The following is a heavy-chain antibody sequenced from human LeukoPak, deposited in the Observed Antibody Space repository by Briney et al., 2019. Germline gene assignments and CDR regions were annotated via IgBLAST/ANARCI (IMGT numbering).Heavy chain of an antibody. CDR2: IIPVFGSG. J-gene: IGHJ5*02. D-gene: IGHD3-10*01. V-gene: IGHV1-69*13. Sequence: SVKVSCKASGGTFSSYAISWVRQAPGQGLEWMGGIIPVFGSGKYAQKFQSRVTITADESTSTAYMELSSLRSEDMAVYYCARSGSGASYNWFDPWGQGTLVTVSS. CDR1: GGTFSSYA. CDR3: ARSGSGASYNWFDP.